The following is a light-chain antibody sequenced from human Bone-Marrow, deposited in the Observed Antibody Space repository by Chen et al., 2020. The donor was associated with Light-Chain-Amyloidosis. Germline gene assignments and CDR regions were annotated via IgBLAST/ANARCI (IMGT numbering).Light chain of an antibody. J-gene: IGLJ3*02. V-gene: IGLV3-21*02. Sequence: SYVLPQPSSVSVAPRQTATIACGGNNIGSTRVHWYQQTPGQAPLLVVYDDSDRPSGIPERLSGSTSGNTATLTISRVEAGDEADYYCQVWDRSSDRPVFGGGTKLTVL. CDR3: QVWDRSSDRPV. CDR1: NIGSTR. CDR2: DDS.